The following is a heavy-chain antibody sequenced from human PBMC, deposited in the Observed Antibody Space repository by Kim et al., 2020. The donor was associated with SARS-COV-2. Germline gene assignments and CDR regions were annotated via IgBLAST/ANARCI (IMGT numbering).Heavy chain of an antibody. Sequence: DSDTSYSPSFQGQVTISADKSISTAYLQWSSLKASDTAMYYCARSGQINYWGQGTLVTVSS. CDR2: DSDT. CDR3: ARSGQINY. V-gene: IGHV5-51*01. D-gene: IGHD2-8*02. J-gene: IGHJ4*02.